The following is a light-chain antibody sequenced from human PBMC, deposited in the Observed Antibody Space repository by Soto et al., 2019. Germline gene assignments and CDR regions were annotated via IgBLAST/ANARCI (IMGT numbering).Light chain of an antibody. Sequence: QSALTQPRSASGSPGQSVTISCTGTSSDVGGYDYVSWYQQHPGKAPKLMIYDVTKRPSGVPDRFSGSRSGNTASLTISGLQAEDDADYYCCSYAGSYTFYVFGTGTQLTVL. CDR1: SSDVGGYDY. CDR3: CSYAGSYTFYV. V-gene: IGLV2-11*01. J-gene: IGLJ1*01. CDR2: DVT.